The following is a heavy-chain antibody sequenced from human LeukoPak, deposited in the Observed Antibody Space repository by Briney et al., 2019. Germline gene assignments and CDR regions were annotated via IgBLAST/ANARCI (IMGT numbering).Heavy chain of an antibody. Sequence: PSETLSLTCTVSGGSISSSSYYWGWIRQPPGKRLEWIGSIYYSGSTYYNPSLKSRVTISVDTSKNQFSLKLSSVTAADTAVYYCARSKIVGATRVNWFDPWGQGTLITVSS. CDR2: IYYSGST. D-gene: IGHD1-26*01. V-gene: IGHV4-39*01. J-gene: IGHJ5*02. CDR3: ARSKIVGATRVNWFDP. CDR1: GGSISSSSYY.